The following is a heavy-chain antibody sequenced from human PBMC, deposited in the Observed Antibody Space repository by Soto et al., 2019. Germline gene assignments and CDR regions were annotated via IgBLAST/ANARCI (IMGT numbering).Heavy chain of an antibody. D-gene: IGHD3-22*01. CDR2: ISGSGGST. CDR1: GFTFSSYA. Sequence: PGGSLRLSCAASGFTFSSYAMSWVRQAPGKGLEWVSAISGSGGSTYYADSVKGRFTISRDNSKNTPYLQMNSLRAEDTAVYYCAKGEHSHYYDSSGYYYWGQGTLVTVSS. V-gene: IGHV3-23*01. CDR3: AKGEHSHYYDSSGYYY. J-gene: IGHJ4*02.